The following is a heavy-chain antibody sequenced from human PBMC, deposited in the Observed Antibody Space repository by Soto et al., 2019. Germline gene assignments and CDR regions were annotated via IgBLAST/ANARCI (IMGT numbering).Heavy chain of an antibody. CDR1: GYTFTSYG. CDR3: ARDCSGGSCRLAWNY. D-gene: IGHD2-15*01. V-gene: IGHV1-18*01. Sequence: QVQLVQSGAEVKKPGASVKVSCKASGYTFTSYGISWVRQAPVQVLEWMGWISAYNGNTNYAQKLQGRVTMTTDTSTSTAYMEPRSLRSDATAVYYCARDCSGGSCRLAWNYWGQGTLVTVSS. CDR2: ISAYNGNT. J-gene: IGHJ4*02.